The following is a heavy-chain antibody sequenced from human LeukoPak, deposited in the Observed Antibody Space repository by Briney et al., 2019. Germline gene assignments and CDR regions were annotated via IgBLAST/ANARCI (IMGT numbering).Heavy chain of an antibody. CDR3: XKAXGSGRGFDYFDY. CDR2: ITGNGGNT. Sequence: PGGSLRLSCAASGVTFRSYAMTWVRQAPGKGLQWVSTITGNGGNTYYADSVKGRFTISRDNSKNTLYLQMNSLRADDTAVYYCXKAXGSGRGFDYFDYWGQGTLVTVSS. CDR1: GVTFRSYA. V-gene: IGHV3-23*01. D-gene: IGHD3-10*01. J-gene: IGHJ4*02.